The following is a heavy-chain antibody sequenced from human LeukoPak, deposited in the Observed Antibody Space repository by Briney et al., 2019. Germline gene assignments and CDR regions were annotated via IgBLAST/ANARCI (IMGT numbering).Heavy chain of an antibody. CDR3: ARIDSYYYYMDV. Sequence: RPSETLSLTCAVDGGSFSGYSWSWIRQPAGKGLEWVGEMIHSGSTNYNPSLKSRVTISEDTSKNQFSLELSSVTAADTAVYYCARIDSYYYYMDVWGKGTTVTISS. J-gene: IGHJ6*03. CDR1: GGSFSGYS. CDR2: MIHSGST. V-gene: IGHV4-34*12.